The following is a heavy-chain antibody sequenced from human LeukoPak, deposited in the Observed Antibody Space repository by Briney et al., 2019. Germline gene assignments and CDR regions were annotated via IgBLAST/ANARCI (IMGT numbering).Heavy chain of an antibody. Sequence: ASVKASCKASGYTLTSYAMHWVRQAPGQRLEWMGWINAGNGNTKYSQKFQGRVTITRDTSASTAYMELSSLRSEDTAVYYCARVRVGAHIYYFDYWGQGTLVTVSS. D-gene: IGHD1-26*01. V-gene: IGHV1-3*01. CDR2: INAGNGNT. CDR3: ARVRVGAHIYYFDY. J-gene: IGHJ4*02. CDR1: GYTLTSYA.